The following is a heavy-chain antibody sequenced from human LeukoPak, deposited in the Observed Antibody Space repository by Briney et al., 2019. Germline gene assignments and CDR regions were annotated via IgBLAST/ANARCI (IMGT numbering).Heavy chain of an antibody. V-gene: IGHV3-23*01. CDR3: ASSPRYCRSTSCYDY. J-gene: IGHJ4*02. CDR2: SSGSGCST. Sequence: GGSLRLSCAASGCTFSNYAMSWVRQAPGKGLEWVSASSGSGCSTYYADSVKGRFTISRDKSKNMLYLQMTSLSAEDTAVYYCASSPRYCRSTSCYDYWVQGTQPTVPP. D-gene: IGHD2-2*01. CDR1: GCTFSNYA.